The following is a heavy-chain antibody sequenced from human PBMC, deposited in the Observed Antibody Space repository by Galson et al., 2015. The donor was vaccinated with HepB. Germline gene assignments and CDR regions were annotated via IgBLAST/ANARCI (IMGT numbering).Heavy chain of an antibody. CDR2: IIPIFGTA. V-gene: IGHV1-69*13. CDR1: GGTFSSYA. Sequence: SVKVSCKASGGTFSSYAISWVRQAPGQGLEWMGGIIPIFGTANYAQKFQGRVTITADESTSTAYMELSSLRSEDTAVYYCASSPALKTYYYYGMDVWGQGTTVTVSS. J-gene: IGHJ6*02. CDR3: ASSPALKTYYYYGMDV.